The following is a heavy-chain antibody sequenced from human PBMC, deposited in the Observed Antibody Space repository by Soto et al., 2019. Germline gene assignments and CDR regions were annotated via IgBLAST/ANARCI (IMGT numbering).Heavy chain of an antibody. D-gene: IGHD1-26*01. CDR2: ISAYNGNT. V-gene: IGHV1-18*01. CDR1: GYTFTSYG. J-gene: IGHJ4*02. Sequence: ASVKVSCKASGYTFTSYGISWVRQAPGQGLEWMGWISAYNGNTNYAQKLQGRVTMTTDTSTSTAYMELRSLRSDDTAVYYCARAEGLAKLPPHLPPYFDYWGQGTLVTVSS. CDR3: ARAEGLAKLPPHLPPYFDY.